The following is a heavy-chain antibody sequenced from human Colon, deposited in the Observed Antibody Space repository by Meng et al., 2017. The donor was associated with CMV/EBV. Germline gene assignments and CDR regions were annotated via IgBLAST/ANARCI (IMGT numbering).Heavy chain of an antibody. D-gene: IGHD1/OR15-1a*01. Sequence: VGAGGGLVKPGGSLRLSGAASGFTFVHSWMSWVRQAPGTGLEWVARVRAGGTADYAAPVKGRFTVGRDDSTNTVYLQMNNLLSNDTAVYYCVTDYPERTAQIDNWGQGTLVTVSS. CDR1: GFTFVHSW. V-gene: IGHV3-15*01. J-gene: IGHJ4*02. CDR3: VTDYPERTAQIDN. CDR2: VRAGGTA.